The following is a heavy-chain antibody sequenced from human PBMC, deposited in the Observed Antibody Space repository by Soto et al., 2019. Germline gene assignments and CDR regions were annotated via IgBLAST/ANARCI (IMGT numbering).Heavy chain of an antibody. CDR1: GGSISSYY. D-gene: IGHD3-22*01. CDR3: ARGPTYYYDSSGYYLFDY. J-gene: IGHJ4*02. CDR2: IYYSVTT. V-gene: IGHV4-59*01. Sequence: SETLSLTCTVSGGSISSYYWSWIRQPPGKGLEWIGYIYYSVTTNYNPSLKSRVTISVDTSKNQFSLKLSSVTAADTAVYYCARGPTYYYDSSGYYLFDYWDQGTLVTVSS.